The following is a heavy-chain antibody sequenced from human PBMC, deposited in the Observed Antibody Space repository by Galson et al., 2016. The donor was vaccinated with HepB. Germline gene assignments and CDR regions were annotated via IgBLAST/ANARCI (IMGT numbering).Heavy chain of an antibody. CDR1: GFTFTRYA. CDR3: ARDSIPLDRMYYFDY. Sequence: SLRLSCAASGFTFTRYAFHWVRQAPGKGLQWVAIISYDGRKKYYTDSVKGRFTISRDNSKNTLDLQMNSLRLEDTAVYYCARDSIPLDRMYYFDYWGQGTLVTVSS. CDR2: ISYDGRKK. J-gene: IGHJ4*02. V-gene: IGHV3-30*04. D-gene: IGHD2-2*02.